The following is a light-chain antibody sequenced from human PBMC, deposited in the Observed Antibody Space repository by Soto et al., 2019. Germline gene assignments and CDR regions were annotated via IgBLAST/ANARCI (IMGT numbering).Light chain of an antibody. CDR2: AAS. V-gene: IGKV1-17*01. J-gene: IGKJ5*01. CDR1: QSISSY. CDR3: QQHNSSSIT. Sequence: DIQMTQSPSSLSESVGDRVTITWRASQSISSYLNWYQQKPGKAPKLLIYAASSLQSGVPSRFSGSGSGTEFTLTIKSLQADEVATYYGQQHNSSSITFGQGTRGELK.